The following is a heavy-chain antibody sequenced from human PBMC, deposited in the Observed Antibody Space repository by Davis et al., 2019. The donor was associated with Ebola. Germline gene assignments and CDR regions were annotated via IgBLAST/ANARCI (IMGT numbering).Heavy chain of an antibody. D-gene: IGHD3-10*01. CDR3: ARRGRARGMDL. CDR2: INHSGST. V-gene: IGHV4-34*01. Sequence: SETLSLTCAVYGGSFSGYYWSWIRQPPGKGLEWLGEINHSGSTNYNPSLKSRVTISVDTSKNQFSLKLSSVTAADAAVDYCARRGRARGMDLWGQGTTVTVSS. J-gene: IGHJ6*02. CDR1: GGSFSGYY.